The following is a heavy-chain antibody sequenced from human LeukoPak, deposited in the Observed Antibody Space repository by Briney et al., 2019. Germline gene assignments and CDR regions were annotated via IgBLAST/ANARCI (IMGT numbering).Heavy chain of an antibody. CDR2: ISASSSYI. D-gene: IGHD3-22*01. CDR1: GFTFNTYC. V-gene: IGHV3-21*01. CDR3: ARGLDDSSGYYFGYFDY. Sequence: PGGSLRLSCAASGFTFNTYCMNWVRQAPGKGLERVSSISASSSYIYYGDSVKGRFTISRDNPKNSLHLQMNSLRAEDTAVYYCARGLDDSSGYYFGYFDYWGQRTLVTVSS. J-gene: IGHJ4*02.